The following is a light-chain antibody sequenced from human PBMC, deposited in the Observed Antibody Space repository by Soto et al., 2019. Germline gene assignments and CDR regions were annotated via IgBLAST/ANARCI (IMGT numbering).Light chain of an antibody. V-gene: IGKV1-5*01. CDR3: QQYNSYPWT. J-gene: IGKJ1*01. CDR2: DAS. CDR1: QSISSW. Sequence: IQMTQSPSTMSASVGDRLTSTCRASQSISSWLAWYQQKPGKAPKLLIYDASSLESGVPSRFSGSGSGTEFTLTISSLQPDDFATYYCQQYNSYPWTFCQGTKVDI.